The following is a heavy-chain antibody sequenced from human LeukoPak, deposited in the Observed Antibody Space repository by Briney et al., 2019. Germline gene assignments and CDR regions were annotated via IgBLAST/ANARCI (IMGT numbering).Heavy chain of an antibody. CDR1: GGSFSGYY. CDR3: AREGSYYDFWSGYRTPNY. Sequence: PSETLSLTCAVYGGSFSGYYWSWIRQPPGKGLEWIGEINHSGSTNYNPSLKSRVTISVDTSKNQFSLKLSSVTAADTAVCYCAREGSYYDFWSGYRTPNYWGQGTLVTVSS. CDR2: INHSGST. D-gene: IGHD3-3*01. V-gene: IGHV4-34*01. J-gene: IGHJ4*02.